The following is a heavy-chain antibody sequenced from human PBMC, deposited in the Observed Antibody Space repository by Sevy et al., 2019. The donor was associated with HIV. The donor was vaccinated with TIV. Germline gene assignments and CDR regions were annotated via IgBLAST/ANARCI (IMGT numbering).Heavy chain of an antibody. V-gene: IGHV4-59*12. CDR2: TSYSRTT. J-gene: IGHJ4*02. D-gene: IGHD2-2*02. Sequence: SETLSLTCSVSGDSINNYYWSRIRQPPGKGLEWIGYTSYSRTTNYSPSLKSRVDISVDTSMHHFSLKINSVTAADTAVYYCARLRWDVVDAPGATPGCYFDSWGQGILVTVSS. CDR1: GDSINNYY. CDR3: ARLRWDVVDAPGATPGCYFDS.